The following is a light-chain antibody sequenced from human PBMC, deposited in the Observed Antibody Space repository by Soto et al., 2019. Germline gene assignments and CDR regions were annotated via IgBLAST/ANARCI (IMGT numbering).Light chain of an antibody. Sequence: QSALTQPASVSGSPGQSITISCTGTHSDVGSHTFVSWYQQYPGKAPKLLIYEASKRPSGLSNRFSGSKSGNTASLTISGLQAEDEADYYCCSLTNGATWVFGGGTKVTVL. CDR2: EAS. CDR1: HSDVGSHTF. V-gene: IGLV2-23*01. J-gene: IGLJ3*02. CDR3: CSLTNGATWV.